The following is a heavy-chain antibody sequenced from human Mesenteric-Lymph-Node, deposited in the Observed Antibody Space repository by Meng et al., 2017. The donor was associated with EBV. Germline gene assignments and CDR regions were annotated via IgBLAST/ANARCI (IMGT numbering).Heavy chain of an antibody. CDR2: INHGGST. V-gene: IGHV4-34*01. J-gene: IGHJ5*02. Sequence: QVQLQHGGAGLLKPSETRSLTCGVYGGSLSGYYWNWIRQPPGKGLEWIGDINHGGSTSYNPSLKSRVTISVDTSKNEFSLKMTSVTAADTAVYYCARDRHFDPWGQGTLVTVSS. CDR1: GGSLSGYY. CDR3: ARDRHFDP.